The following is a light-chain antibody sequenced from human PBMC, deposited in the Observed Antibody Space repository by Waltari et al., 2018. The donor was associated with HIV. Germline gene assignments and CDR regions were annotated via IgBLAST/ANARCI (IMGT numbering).Light chain of an antibody. CDR1: QSLQHSNRYHY. CDR2: LGS. CDR3: RHALQGLGT. V-gene: IGKV2-28*01. J-gene: IGKJ1*01. Sequence: DLVLPQSPLPLPVTPGEPASLSCRSSQSLQHSNRYHYVDWYLQKPRQSAHPLRYLGSNPASAAPDRFSGSQSGAESTQKSSRVAAGDVGVYDGRHALQGLGTLGQGTKV.